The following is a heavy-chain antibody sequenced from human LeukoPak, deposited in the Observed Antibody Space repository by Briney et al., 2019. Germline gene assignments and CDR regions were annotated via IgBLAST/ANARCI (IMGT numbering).Heavy chain of an antibody. J-gene: IGHJ3*02. V-gene: IGHV1-18*04. CDR3: ARERGYSYGDPDAFDI. Sequence: ASVKVSCKASGYTFTGYYMHWVRQAPGQGLEWMGWISAYNGNTNYAQKLHGRVTMTTDTSTSTAYMELRSLRSDDTAVYYCARERGYSYGDPDAFDIWGQGTMVTVSS. D-gene: IGHD5-18*01. CDR2: ISAYNGNT. CDR1: GYTFTGYY.